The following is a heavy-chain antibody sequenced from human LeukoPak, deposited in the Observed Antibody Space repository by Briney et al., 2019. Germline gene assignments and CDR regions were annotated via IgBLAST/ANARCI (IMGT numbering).Heavy chain of an antibody. J-gene: IGHJ5*02. CDR3: ARGGLRGWFDP. CDR1: GGSISSYY. D-gene: IGHD2-15*01. CDR2: IYYSWST. V-gene: IGHV4-59*01. Sequence: SETLSLTCTVSGGSISSYYWSWIRQPPGRGLEWIGYIYYSWSTNYNPSLKSRLTISVDTSKKQFSLKLSSVTAADTAEYYCARGGLRGWFDPWGQGTLVTVSS.